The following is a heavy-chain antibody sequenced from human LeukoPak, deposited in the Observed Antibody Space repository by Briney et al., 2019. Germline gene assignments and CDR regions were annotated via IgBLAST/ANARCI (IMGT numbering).Heavy chain of an antibody. CDR1: GYTLTELS. J-gene: IGHJ4*02. V-gene: IGHV1-24*01. CDR3: ATAGRTRDLWAFDY. Sequence: ASVKVSCKVSGYTLTELSMHWVRQAPGKGLEWMGGFDPEDGETIYAQKFQGRVTMTEDTSTDTAYMELSSLRSEDTAVYYCATAGRTRDLWAFDYWGQGTLVTVSS. D-gene: IGHD1-14*01. CDR2: FDPEDGET.